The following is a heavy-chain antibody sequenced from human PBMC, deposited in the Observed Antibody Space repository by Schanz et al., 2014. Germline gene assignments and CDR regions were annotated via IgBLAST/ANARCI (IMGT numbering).Heavy chain of an antibody. J-gene: IGHJ4*02. CDR2: ISRDGTTS. D-gene: IGHD3-16*01. CDR3: ARDYAGFDC. Sequence: QVQLEESGGGVVQPGGSLRLSCAASGFIFNDYYMNWIRQAPGKGLEWLSYISRDGTTSYYADSMKGRFTISRDNAKNSLYLQMNSLRAEDTAVYYCARDYAGFDCWGQGTLVTVSS. CDR1: GFIFNDYY. V-gene: IGHV3-11*04.